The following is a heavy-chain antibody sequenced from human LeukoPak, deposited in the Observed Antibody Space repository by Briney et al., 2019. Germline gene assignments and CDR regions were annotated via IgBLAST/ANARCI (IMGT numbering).Heavy chain of an antibody. D-gene: IGHD6-13*01. J-gene: IGHJ4*02. CDR1: GSTLTELS. CDR3: ARDDSSSWYGGVDY. Sequence: ASVKVSCKVSGSTLTELSMHWVRQAPGEGLEWMGGFDPEDGEAIYAQKFQGRVTMTEDTSTDTVYMELSSLRSEDTAVYYCARDDSSSWYGGVDYWGQGTLVTVSS. V-gene: IGHV1-24*01. CDR2: FDPEDGEA.